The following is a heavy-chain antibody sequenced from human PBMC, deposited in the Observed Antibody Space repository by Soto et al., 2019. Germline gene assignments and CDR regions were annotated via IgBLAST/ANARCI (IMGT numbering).Heavy chain of an antibody. CDR3: ARGRYGDY. Sequence: QVHLVQSGAEVKKPGASVKVSCKASGYTFTSYGITWVRQAPGQGLEWMGWISAHNVNTDYAQKIQCRVIVTRDTSTSTAYMELKSLISDDTAVYYCARGRYGDYWGQGALVTVSS. J-gene: IGHJ4*02. CDR1: GYTFTSYG. CDR2: ISAHNVNT. V-gene: IGHV1-18*01. D-gene: IGHD1-1*01.